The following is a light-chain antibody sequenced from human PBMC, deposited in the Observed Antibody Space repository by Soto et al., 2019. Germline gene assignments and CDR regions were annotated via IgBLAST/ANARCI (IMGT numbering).Light chain of an antibody. CDR3: QQYVHWPTGA. V-gene: IGKV3-15*01. Sequence: EIVLTQSPAALSVSPWERVTLSCRAIQSVSSSLAWYQQRPGQAPRLLIYDTSTRAAGIAASFSGGGSGTEFTLTISSLQSQDSAVYYCQQYVHWPTGAFGQGTKVDIK. CDR1: QSVSSS. J-gene: IGKJ1*01. CDR2: DTS.